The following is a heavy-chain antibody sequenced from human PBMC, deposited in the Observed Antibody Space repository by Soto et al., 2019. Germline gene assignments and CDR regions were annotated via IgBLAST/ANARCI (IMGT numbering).Heavy chain of an antibody. CDR1: GFTFSSYG. D-gene: IGHD3-22*01. CDR2: ISYDGSNK. CDR3: AKDTYYHDSSGYYVFDY. Sequence: QVQLVESGGGVVQPGRSLRLSCADSGFTFSSYGMHWVRQAPGKGLEWVAVISYDGSNKYYADSVKGRFTISRDNSKNTLYLKMNSLRAENRAVYYCAKDTYYHDSSGYYVFDYWGQGTLVTVSS. J-gene: IGHJ4*02. V-gene: IGHV3-30*18.